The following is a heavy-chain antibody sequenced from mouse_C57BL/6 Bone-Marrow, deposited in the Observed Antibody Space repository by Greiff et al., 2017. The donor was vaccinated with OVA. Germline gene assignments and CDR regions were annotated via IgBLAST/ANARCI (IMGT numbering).Heavy chain of an antibody. V-gene: IGHV3-6*01. J-gene: IGHJ4*01. Sequence: VKLQESGPGLVKPSQSLSLTCSVTGYPITSGYYWNWIRQFPGNKLEWMGYISYDGSNNYNPSLKNRISITRDTSKNQFFLKLNSVTTEDTATYYCAREDYFYAMDYWGQGTSVTVSS. CDR3: AREDYFYAMDY. D-gene: IGHD1-1*01. CDR2: ISYDGSN. CDR1: GYPITSGYY.